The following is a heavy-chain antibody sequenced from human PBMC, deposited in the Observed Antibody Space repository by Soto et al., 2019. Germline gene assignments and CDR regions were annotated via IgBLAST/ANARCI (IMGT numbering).Heavy chain of an antibody. V-gene: IGHV4-34*01. J-gene: IGHJ4*02. CDR3: ARGRGYCSSTSCYTEKGYYFDY. CDR2: INHSGST. CDR1: GGSFSGYY. Sequence: PSETLSLTCAVYGGSFSGYYWSWIRQPPGKGLEWIGEINHSGSTNYNPSLKSRVTISVDTSKNQFSLKLSSVTAADTAVYYCARGRGYCSSTSCYTEKGYYFDYWGQGTLVTVSS. D-gene: IGHD2-2*02.